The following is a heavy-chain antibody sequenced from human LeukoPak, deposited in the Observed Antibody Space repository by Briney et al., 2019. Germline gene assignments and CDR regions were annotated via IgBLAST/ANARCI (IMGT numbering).Heavy chain of an antibody. CDR3: ARTSTVLKPFDY. CDR2: FYSGGTT. V-gene: IGHV3-53*01. CDR1: GFTVSSNY. D-gene: IGHD4-17*01. Sequence: PGGSLRLSCAASGFTVSSNYMSWVRQAPGKGLEWVSVFYSGGTTYYADSVEGRFTISRDSSKNTLYLQMNNLRADDTAMYFCARTSTVLKPFDYWGQGTLVTVSS. J-gene: IGHJ4*02.